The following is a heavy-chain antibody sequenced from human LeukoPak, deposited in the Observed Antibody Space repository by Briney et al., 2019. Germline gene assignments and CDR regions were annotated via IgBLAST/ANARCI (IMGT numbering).Heavy chain of an antibody. CDR2: IYYSGST. J-gene: IGHJ6*03. Sequence: SETLSLTCTVSGGSISSGSYFWSWIRQPPGKGLEWIGYIYYSGSTNYNPSLKSRVTMSVDTSKNQFSLKLSSVTAADTAVYYCAGSRPRGRSVVVPAAQGYYMDVWGKGTTVTVSS. CDR3: AGSRPRGRSVVVPAAQGYYMDV. CDR1: GGSISSGSYF. V-gene: IGHV4-61*01. D-gene: IGHD2-2*01.